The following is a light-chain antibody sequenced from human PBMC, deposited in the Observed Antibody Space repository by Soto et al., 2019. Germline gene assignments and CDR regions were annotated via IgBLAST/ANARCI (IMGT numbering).Light chain of an antibody. Sequence: ILMTQSPATLSVSQGERATLSCRASQSVKSNLAWYQQKPGQAPRLLIYGASTRATGIPARFSGSGSGTEFTLTISNLQSEDFAVYYCQHYNHWLWTFGQGTMVDIK. CDR1: QSVKSN. CDR3: QHYNHWLWT. CDR2: GAS. J-gene: IGKJ1*01. V-gene: IGKV3-15*01.